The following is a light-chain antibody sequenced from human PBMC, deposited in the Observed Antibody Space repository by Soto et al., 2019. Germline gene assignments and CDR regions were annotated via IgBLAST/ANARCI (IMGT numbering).Light chain of an antibody. CDR3: AAWDDNLIGVV. V-gene: IGLV1-47*01. CDR1: GSNIGNNY. CDR2: SND. J-gene: IGLJ2*01. Sequence: QLVLTQPPSASGAPGQRVTISCSGSGSNIGNNYVSWYQQLPGTAPKLLIYSNDQRPSGVPDRFSGSKSGTSASLAISGLRSEDEAEYSCAAWDDNLIGVVFGGGTKLTVL.